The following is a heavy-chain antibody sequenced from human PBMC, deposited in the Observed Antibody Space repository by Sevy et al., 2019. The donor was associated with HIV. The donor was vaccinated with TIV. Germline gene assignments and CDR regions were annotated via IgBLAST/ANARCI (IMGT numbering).Heavy chain of an antibody. CDR3: ARDPYARRGFDY. Sequence: ASVKVSCKASGYTFATYTLHWVRQAPGQSLVWMGWLNPGNGNTRYSQKFQGRVTITRDTSARTAYMELTSLTSEDTAVYYCARDPYARRGFDYWGQGTLVTVSS. J-gene: IGHJ4*02. CDR2: LNPGNGNT. V-gene: IGHV1-3*01. CDR1: GYTFATYT. D-gene: IGHD3-16*01.